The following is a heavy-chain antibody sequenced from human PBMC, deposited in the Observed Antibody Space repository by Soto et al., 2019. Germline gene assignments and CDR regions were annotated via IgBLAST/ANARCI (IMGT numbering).Heavy chain of an antibody. CDR1: GDSVSSNSAG. J-gene: IGHJ4*02. CDR3: VRGEQYSGRIFVF. V-gene: IGHV6-1*01. Sequence: SQTLSLTCALTGDSVSSNSAGWSWVRQSPSRGLEWLGRTYYRSKWYYEYAVSVRGRITINPDTSKNQYSLQLNSVTPEDTAVYFCVRGEQYSGRIFVFRGQGLLVT. CDR2: TYYRSKWYY. D-gene: IGHD1-26*01.